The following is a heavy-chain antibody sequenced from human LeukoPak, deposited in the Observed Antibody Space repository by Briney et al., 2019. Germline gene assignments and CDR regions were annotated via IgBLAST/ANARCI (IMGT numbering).Heavy chain of an antibody. J-gene: IGHJ4*02. CDR3: GSLWPGD. D-gene: IGHD2/OR15-2a*01. CDR2: INHSGST. CDR1: GGSFSNYY. V-gene: IGHV4-34*01. Sequence: SETLSLTCAVYGGSFSNYYWSWIRQPPGKGPEWLGEINHSGSTNYNPSLKSRVTISVDTSKNQFSLKLTSVTAADTAVYYCGSLWPGDWGQGTLVTVSS.